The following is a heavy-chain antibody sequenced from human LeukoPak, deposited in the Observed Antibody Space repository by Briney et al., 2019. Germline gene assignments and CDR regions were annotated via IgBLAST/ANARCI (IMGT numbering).Heavy chain of an antibody. CDR1: GGSFSGHY. V-gene: IGHV4-34*01. Sequence: PSETLSLTCAVYGGSFSGHYWSWIRQPPGKGLEWIGEINHSGSTNYNPSLKSRVTISVDTSKNQFSLRLNSVTAADTAVYYCARSRAFNSGAFDPWGREAWSPSPQ. D-gene: IGHD1-26*01. CDR3: ARSRAFNSGAFDP. J-gene: IGHJ5*02. CDR2: INHSGST.